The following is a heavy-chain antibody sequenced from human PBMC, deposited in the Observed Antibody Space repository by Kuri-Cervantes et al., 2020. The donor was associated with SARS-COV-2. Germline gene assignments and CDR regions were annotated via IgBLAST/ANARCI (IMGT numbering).Heavy chain of an antibody. J-gene: IGHJ6*02. CDR2: ISFDGDKT. Sequence: GGSLRLSCKASGFRFGIHAMHWVRQAPGKGLEWLSFISFDGDKTYYADSVRGRSTISRDNSENTVSLQMNSLRPEDTAVYYCARDRETTWYYGMDVWGQGTTVTVSS. D-gene: IGHD1-14*01. V-gene: IGHV3-30-3*01. CDR1: GFRFGIHA. CDR3: ARDRETTWYYGMDV.